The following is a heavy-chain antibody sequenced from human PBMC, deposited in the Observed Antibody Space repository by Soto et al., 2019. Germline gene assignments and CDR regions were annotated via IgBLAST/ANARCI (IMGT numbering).Heavy chain of an antibody. CDR1: GYSFTSYW. CDR3: ATFYGSGSYVPYYYYYGMDV. Sequence: GESLKISCKGSGYSFTSYWISWVRQMPGKGLEWMGRIDPSDSYTNYSPSFQGHVTISADKSISTAYLQWGSLKASDTAMYYCATFYGSGSYVPYYYYYGMDVWGQGTTVTVSS. D-gene: IGHD3-10*01. J-gene: IGHJ6*02. V-gene: IGHV5-10-1*01. CDR2: IDPSDSYT.